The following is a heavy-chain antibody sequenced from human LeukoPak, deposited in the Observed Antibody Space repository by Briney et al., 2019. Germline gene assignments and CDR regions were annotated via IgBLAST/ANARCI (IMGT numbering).Heavy chain of an antibody. CDR1: GGSISSYY. V-gene: IGHV4-59*01. CDR3: ASVHTGDQLDY. D-gene: IGHD7-27*01. J-gene: IGHJ4*02. Sequence: SETLSLTRTVSGGSISSYYWSWIRQPPGKGLEWIGYIYYSGSTNYNPSLKSRVTISVDTSKNQFSLELSSVTAADTAVYYCASVHTGDQLDYWGQGTLVTVPS. CDR2: IYYSGST.